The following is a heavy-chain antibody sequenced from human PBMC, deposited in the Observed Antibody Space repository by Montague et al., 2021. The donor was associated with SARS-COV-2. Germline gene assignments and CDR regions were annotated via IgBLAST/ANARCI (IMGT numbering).Heavy chain of an antibody. CDR1: GISVSTNY. CDR3: ARGLEYRGSSYQYYSGLDV. V-gene: IGHV3-53*01. J-gene: IGHJ6*02. D-gene: IGHD6-6*01. Sequence: SLRLSYAASGISVSTNYMTWVRQAPGKGLEWVSVIYSGGTTYYADSVKGRFTMSRDNSKNTVYLHMSSLRAEDTALYYCARGLEYRGSSYQYYSGLDVWGQGTTVTVSS. CDR2: IYSGGTT.